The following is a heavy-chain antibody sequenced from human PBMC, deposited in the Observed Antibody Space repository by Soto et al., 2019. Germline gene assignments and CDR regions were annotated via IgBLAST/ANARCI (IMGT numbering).Heavy chain of an antibody. CDR1: GYTFTSYY. V-gene: IGHV1-46*01. Sequence: GSVKVSCKASGYTFTSYYMHWVRQAPGQGLEWMGIINPSGGSTSYAQKFQGRVTMTRDTSTSTVYMELSSLRSEDTAVYYCARDLGFPRDWFDSWGQGTLVTVSS. CDR3: ARDLGFPRDWFDS. CDR2: INPSGGST. J-gene: IGHJ5*01.